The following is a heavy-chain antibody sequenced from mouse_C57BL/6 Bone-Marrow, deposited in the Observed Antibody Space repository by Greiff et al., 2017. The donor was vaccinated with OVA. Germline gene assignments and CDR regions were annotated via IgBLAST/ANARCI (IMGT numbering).Heavy chain of an antibody. CDR1: GFTFSDFY. CDR3: ARGSHDGYYDWFAY. D-gene: IGHD2-3*01. V-gene: IGHV7-1*01. Sequence: EVKLVESGGGLVQSGRSLRLSCATSGFTFSDFYMEWVRQAPGKGLEWIAASRNKANDYTTEYSASVKGRFIVSRDTSQSILYLQMNALRAEDTAIYYCARGSHDGYYDWFAYWGQGTLVTVSA. J-gene: IGHJ3*01. CDR2: SRNKANDYTT.